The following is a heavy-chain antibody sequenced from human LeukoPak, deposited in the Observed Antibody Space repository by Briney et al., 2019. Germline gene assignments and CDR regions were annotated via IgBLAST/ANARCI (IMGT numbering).Heavy chain of an antibody. CDR3: ARGRYYDILTGYTRYYFDY. CDR1: GGPISNYY. D-gene: IGHD3-9*01. V-gene: IGHV4-59*12. Sequence: SETLSLTCTVSGGPISNYYWGWIRQPPGKGLEWIGYIYYSGSTNYNPSLKSRVTISVDTSKNQFSLKLSSVTAADTAVYYCARGRYYDILTGYTRYYFDYWGQGTLVTVSS. CDR2: IYYSGST. J-gene: IGHJ4*02.